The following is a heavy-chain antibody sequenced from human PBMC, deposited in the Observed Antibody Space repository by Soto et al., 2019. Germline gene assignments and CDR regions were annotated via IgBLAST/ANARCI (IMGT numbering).Heavy chain of an antibody. CDR3: ARLPDYGSGNSGMDV. D-gene: IGHD3-10*01. V-gene: IGHV4-39*01. J-gene: IGHJ6*01. CDR1: GGSIGGSTYY. Sequence: QLQLQESGPGLVKPSETLSLTCTVSGGSIGGSTYYWGWIRQPPGKGLEWIGSIYYSGNTYYNPSLKSRVTMSVDTSNNQFSLKLTFVTAADTAVYYCARLPDYGSGNSGMDVW. CDR2: IYYSGNT.